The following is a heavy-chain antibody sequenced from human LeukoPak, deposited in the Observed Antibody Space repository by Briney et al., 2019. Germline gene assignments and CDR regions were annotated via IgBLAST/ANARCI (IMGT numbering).Heavy chain of an antibody. V-gene: IGHV3-48*03. CDR3: AELGITMIGGV. CDR1: GFTFSSYE. J-gene: IGHJ6*04. Sequence: GGSLRLSCAASGFTFSSYEMNWVRKPPGKGREWVSYISSSGSTIYYADSVTGRFTISRDNAKNSLYLQMNSLRAEDTAVYYCAELGITMIGGVWGKGTTVTISS. D-gene: IGHD3-10*02. CDR2: ISSSGSTI.